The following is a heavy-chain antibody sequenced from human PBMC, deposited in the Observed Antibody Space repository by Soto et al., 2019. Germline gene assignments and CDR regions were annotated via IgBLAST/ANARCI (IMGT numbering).Heavy chain of an antibody. CDR3: ARGGTSSSGWYWFDP. J-gene: IGHJ5*02. CDR1: GFTFSSYD. V-gene: IGHV3-48*03. CDR2: ISSSGSTI. D-gene: IGHD6-19*01. Sequence: LRXYCASSGFTFSSYDMNWIRQAAGKGLEWVSYISSSGSTIYYADSVKGRFTISRDNAKNSLYLQMSSLRAEDTAVYYCARGGTSSSGWYWFDPWGQGTLVTV.